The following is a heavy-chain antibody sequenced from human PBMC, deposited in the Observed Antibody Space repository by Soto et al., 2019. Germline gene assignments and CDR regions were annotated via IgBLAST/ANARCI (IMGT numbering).Heavy chain of an antibody. Sequence: QVQLVQSGAEVKKSGASVKVSCEASGYIFTGYYIHWMRQAPGQGLEWMGWISPKSGDTNLAQKFKGRVTSTRDTSVTTAYMELTRLTSDDTALYYCARGSTLMGALPTYWGQGTLLTVSS. J-gene: IGHJ4*02. V-gene: IGHV1-2*02. CDR1: GYIFTGYY. CDR3: ARGSTLMGALPTY. D-gene: IGHD1-26*01. CDR2: ISPKSGDT.